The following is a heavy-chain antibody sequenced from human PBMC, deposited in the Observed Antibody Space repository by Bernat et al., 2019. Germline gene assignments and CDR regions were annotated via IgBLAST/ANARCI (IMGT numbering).Heavy chain of an antibody. D-gene: IGHD3-16*01. CDR1: GFSLSTSGMC. J-gene: IGHJ6*03. CDR3: EQILQMISPPNNYYYYYMDV. CDR2: IDWDDDK. V-gene: IGHV2-70*15. Sequence: QVTLRESGPALVKPTQTLTLTCTFSGFSLSTSGMCVSWIRQPPGKALEWLARIDWDDDKYYSTSLKTRLTISKDTSENQVVLTMTNMDPVDTAKYYCEQILQMISPPNNYYYYYMDVWGKGTTVTVSS.